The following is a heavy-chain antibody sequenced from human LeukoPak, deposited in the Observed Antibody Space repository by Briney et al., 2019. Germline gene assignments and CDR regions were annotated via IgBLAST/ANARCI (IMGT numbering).Heavy chain of an antibody. J-gene: IGHJ4*02. CDR1: GFTFSGYA. CDR3: ARGGYSYGYDGYYFDY. V-gene: IGHV3-30-3*01. CDR2: ISYDGSNK. Sequence: GGSLRLSCAASGFTFSGYAMHWVRQAPGKGLEWVAVISYDGSNKYYADSVKGRFTISRDNSKNTLYLQMNSLRAEDTAVYYCARGGYSYGYDGYYFDYWGQGTLVTVSS. D-gene: IGHD5-18*01.